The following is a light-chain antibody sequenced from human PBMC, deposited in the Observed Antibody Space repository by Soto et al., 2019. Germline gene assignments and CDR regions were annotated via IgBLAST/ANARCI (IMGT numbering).Light chain of an antibody. V-gene: IGKV2-30*02. CDR1: QSLVHSDGIAY. Sequence: DVVMTQSPLSLPVPLGQPASISGRSNQSLVHSDGIAYFSWFQQRKGRSPRSLIYKVSNRDSGVPARFRGSGSGTDCALKISRVEAEDVWVYYGMQGTHSPITFGQGTRLEIK. CDR2: KVS. CDR3: MQGTHSPIT. J-gene: IGKJ5*01.